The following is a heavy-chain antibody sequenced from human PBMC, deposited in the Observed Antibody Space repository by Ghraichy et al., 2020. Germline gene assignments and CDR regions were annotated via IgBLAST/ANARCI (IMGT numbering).Heavy chain of an antibody. CDR3: ATMYPRVGCYY. Sequence: SETLSLTCAVYGGSFSGYYWSWIRQPPGKGLEWIGEINHSGGTNYNPSLKSRVTISVDTSKNQFSLKLSSVTAADTAVYYCATMYPRVGCYYWGQGTLVTVSS. V-gene: IGHV4-34*01. J-gene: IGHJ4*02. CDR2: INHSGGT. D-gene: IGHD1-26*01. CDR1: GGSFSGYY.